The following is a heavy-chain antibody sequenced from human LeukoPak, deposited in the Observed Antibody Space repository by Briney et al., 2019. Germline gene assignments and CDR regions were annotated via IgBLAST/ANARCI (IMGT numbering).Heavy chain of an antibody. CDR1: GGSFSGYY. CDR2: INHSGST. J-gene: IGHJ4*02. V-gene: IGHV4-34*01. CDR3: ARGVVEPAEKKDIVARRDY. D-gene: IGHD5-12*01. Sequence: PSETLSLTCAVYGGSFSGYYWSWIRQPPGKGLEWIGEINHSGSTNYNPSLKSRVTISVDTSKNQFSLKLSSVTAADTAVYYCARGVVEPAEKKDIVARRDYGGKGPLATVS.